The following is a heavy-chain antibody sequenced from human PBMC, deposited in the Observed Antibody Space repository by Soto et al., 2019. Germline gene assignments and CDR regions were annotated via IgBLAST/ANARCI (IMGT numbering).Heavy chain of an antibody. V-gene: IGHV4-39*01. CDR1: GGSIGSSSYY. Sequence: PSETLSLTCTVSGGSIGSSSYYWGWIRQPPGKGLEWIGSIYYSGSTYYNPSLKSRVTISVDTSKNQFSLKLSSVTAADTAVYYCARLILYIAVAGMGAFDIWGQGTMVTVSS. CDR2: IYYSGST. J-gene: IGHJ3*02. CDR3: ARLILYIAVAGMGAFDI. D-gene: IGHD6-19*01.